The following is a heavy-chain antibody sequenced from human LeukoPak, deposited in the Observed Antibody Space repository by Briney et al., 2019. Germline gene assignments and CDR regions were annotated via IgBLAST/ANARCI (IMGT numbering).Heavy chain of an antibody. V-gene: IGHV3-33*06. J-gene: IGHJ4*02. CDR2: IWYDGSNK. CDR3: ANSYNWNSYFDY. D-gene: IGHD1-7*01. Sequence: QPGRSLRLSCAASGFTFSSYGMHWVRQAPGKGLEWVAVIWYDGSNKYYADSVEGRFTISRDNSKNTLYLQMNSLRAEDTAVYYCANSYNWNSYFDYWGQGTLVTVSS. CDR1: GFTFSSYG.